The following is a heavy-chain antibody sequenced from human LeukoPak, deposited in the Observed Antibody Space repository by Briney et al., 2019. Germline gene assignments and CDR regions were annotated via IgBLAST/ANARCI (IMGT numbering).Heavy chain of an antibody. J-gene: IGHJ4*02. Sequence: GGSLRLSCAASGFTVSSNYVSWVRQAPGKGVEWVSVIYSGGDTYYADSVKGRFTLSRDNSKNLLYLQMNSLRAEDTAVYYCARGGAARSAGHWGQGTLVTVSS. CDR2: IYSGGDT. CDR3: ARGGAARSAGH. CDR1: GFTVSSNY. V-gene: IGHV3-53*01. D-gene: IGHD6-6*01.